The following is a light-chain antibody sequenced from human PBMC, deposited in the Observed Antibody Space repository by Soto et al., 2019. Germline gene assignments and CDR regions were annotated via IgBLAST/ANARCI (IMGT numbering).Light chain of an antibody. CDR2: RAS. V-gene: IGKV3-20*01. J-gene: IGKJ1*01. CDR3: QHYGSSGT. Sequence: IVMTQSPDTLSGSPGERATLSCRASQTIYSNVAWYQQRPGQPPRLLIYRASNRATGIPDRFSGGGSGTDFTLTISRLEPEDFAVYYCQHYGSSGTFGQGTKVDIK. CDR1: QTIYSN.